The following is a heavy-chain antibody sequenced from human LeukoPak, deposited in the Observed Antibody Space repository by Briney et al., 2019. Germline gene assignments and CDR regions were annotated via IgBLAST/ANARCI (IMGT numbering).Heavy chain of an antibody. Sequence: GGSLRLSCAASGFAFSSYGMHWVRQAPGEGLEWVAFIRYDESKTFYGDSVKGRFTISRDNSKNTVHLQMNSLRPEDTALYYCAKSVIPSSSQGTYYMDVWGKGTTVTVSS. CDR1: GFAFSSYG. CDR2: IRYDESKT. V-gene: IGHV3-30*02. J-gene: IGHJ6*03. D-gene: IGHD2-2*01. CDR3: AKSVIPSSSQGTYYMDV.